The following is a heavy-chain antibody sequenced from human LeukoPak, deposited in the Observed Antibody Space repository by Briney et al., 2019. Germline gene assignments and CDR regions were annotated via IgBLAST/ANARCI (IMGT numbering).Heavy chain of an antibody. CDR2: IIPIFGTA. Sequence: SVKVSCKASGGTFSSYAISWVRQAPGQGLEWMGRIIPIFGTANYAQKFQGRVTITTDESTSTAYKELSSLRSEDTAVYYCARAELYSSSWYNYWGQGTLVTVSS. D-gene: IGHD6-13*01. V-gene: IGHV1-69*05. J-gene: IGHJ4*02. CDR3: ARAELYSSSWYNY. CDR1: GGTFSSYA.